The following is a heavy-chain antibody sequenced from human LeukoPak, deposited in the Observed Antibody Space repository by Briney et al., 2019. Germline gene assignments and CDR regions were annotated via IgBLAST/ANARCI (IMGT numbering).Heavy chain of an antibody. CDR3: VSFYETY. Sequence: GGSLRLSCAASGDYWMHWVRQVPGKGLVWVSHINSDGSWTSYADSVKGRFTISKDNAKNTAYLQMNSLRAEDTAVYYCVSFYETYWGRGTLVTVSS. CDR1: GDYW. CDR2: INSDGSWT. J-gene: IGHJ4*02. D-gene: IGHD2/OR15-2a*01. V-gene: IGHV3-74*01.